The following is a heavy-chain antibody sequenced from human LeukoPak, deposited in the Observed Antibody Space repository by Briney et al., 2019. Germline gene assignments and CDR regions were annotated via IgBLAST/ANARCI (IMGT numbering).Heavy chain of an antibody. CDR2: ISSSSSTI. Sequence: GGSLRLSCAASGFTFSSYSMNWVRQAPGKGLEWVSYISSSSSTIYYADSVKGRFTISRDNAKNSLYLQMNSLRDEDTAVYYCTSWGDTTAEYFQRWGQGTLVTVSS. CDR3: TSWGDTTAEYFQR. CDR1: GFTFSSYS. D-gene: IGHD2-21*02. J-gene: IGHJ1*01. V-gene: IGHV3-48*02.